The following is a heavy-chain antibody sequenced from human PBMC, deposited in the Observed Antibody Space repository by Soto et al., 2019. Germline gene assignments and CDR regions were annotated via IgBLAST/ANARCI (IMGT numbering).Heavy chain of an antibody. D-gene: IGHD3-3*01. V-gene: IGHV4-39*02. J-gene: IGHJ4*02. Sequence: SETLSLTCTVSGGSISSSSRFWAWIRQPPGKGLEWIASIKYSGSTYSNPSLTSRVTISADTSKNHFSVKLSSVTAADTALYYCASYGVTDLGVVNNYWGQGTLVTVSS. CDR3: ASYGVTDLGVVNNY. CDR2: IKYSGST. CDR1: GGSISSSSRF.